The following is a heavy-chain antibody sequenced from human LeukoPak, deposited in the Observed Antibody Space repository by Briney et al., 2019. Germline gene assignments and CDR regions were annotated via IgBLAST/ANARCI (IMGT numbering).Heavy chain of an antibody. CDR3: ARDARSDPTGEFDY. V-gene: IGHV3-30-3*01. D-gene: IGHD3-16*01. Sequence: PGGSLRLSCAASGFTFSSYWMSWVRQAPGKGLEWVAVISYDGSNKYYADSVKGRFTISRDNSKNTLYLQMNSLRAEDTAVYYCARDARSDPTGEFDYWGQGTLVTVSS. CDR2: ISYDGSNK. CDR1: GFTFSSYW. J-gene: IGHJ4*02.